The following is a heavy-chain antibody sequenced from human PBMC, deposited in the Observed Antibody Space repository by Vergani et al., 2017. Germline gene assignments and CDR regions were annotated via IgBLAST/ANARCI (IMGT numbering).Heavy chain of an antibody. D-gene: IGHD6-13*01. CDR1: GRSISSYY. CDR2: IYYSGST. CDR3: ARDCVVAAAPGYFDL. Sequence: QVQLQESGPGLVKPSETLSLTCTVSGRSISSYYWSWIRQPPGKGLEWIGYIYYSGSTNYNPSLKSRVTISVDTSKNQFSLKLSSVTAADTAVYYCARDCVVAAAPGYFDLWGRGTLVTVSS. J-gene: IGHJ2*01. V-gene: IGHV4-59*01.